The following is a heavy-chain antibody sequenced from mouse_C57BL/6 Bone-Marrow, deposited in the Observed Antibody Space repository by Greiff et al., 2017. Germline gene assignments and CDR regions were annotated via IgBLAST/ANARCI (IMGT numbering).Heavy chain of an antibody. D-gene: IGHD1-1*01. V-gene: IGHV1-64*01. Sequence: QVQLQQPGAELVKPGASVKLSCKASGYTFTSYWMHWVKQRPGQGLEWIGMIHPNSGSTNYNEKFKVKATLTVDKSSSTAYMQLSSLTSEDSAVYYCSRGYYGPDYWGQGTTLTVSS. CDR2: IHPNSGST. J-gene: IGHJ2*01. CDR1: GYTFTSYW. CDR3: SRGYYGPDY.